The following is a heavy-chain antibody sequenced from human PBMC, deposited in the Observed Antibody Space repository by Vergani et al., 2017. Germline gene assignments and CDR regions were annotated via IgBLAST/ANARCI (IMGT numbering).Heavy chain of an antibody. CDR3: ARVPIVVVPAAMGAPYYYYYYMDV. CDR2: IYYSGST. Sequence: QVQLQESGPGLVKPSQTLSLTCTVSGGSISSGGYYWSWIRQHPGKGLEWIGYIYYSGSTYYNPSLKSRVTISVDTSKNQFSLKLSSVTAADTAVYYCARVPIVVVPAAMGAPYYYYYYMDVWGKGTTVTVSS. V-gene: IGHV4-31*03. CDR1: GGSISSGGYY. J-gene: IGHJ6*03. D-gene: IGHD2-2*01.